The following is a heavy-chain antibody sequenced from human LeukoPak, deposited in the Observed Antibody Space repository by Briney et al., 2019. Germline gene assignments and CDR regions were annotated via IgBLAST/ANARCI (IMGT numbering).Heavy chain of an antibody. V-gene: IGHV3-48*01. CDR1: GFTFSSYS. Sequence: GGSLRLSCAASGFTFSSYSMNWVRQAPGKGLEWVSYISSSSSTIYYADSVKGRFTISRDNAKNSLYLQMNNLRAEDTAVYYCARVYFDWLYGMDVWGQGTTVTVSS. D-gene: IGHD3-9*01. J-gene: IGHJ6*02. CDR2: ISSSSSTI. CDR3: ARVYFDWLYGMDV.